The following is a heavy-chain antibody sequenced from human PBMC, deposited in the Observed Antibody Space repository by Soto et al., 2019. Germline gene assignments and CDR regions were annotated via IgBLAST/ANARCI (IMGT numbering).Heavy chain of an antibody. CDR3: ARDSPGGFNWFDP. V-gene: IGHV3-11*01. CDR1: GFPFSDYY. CDR2: ISSSGSAL. J-gene: IGHJ5*02. Sequence: KAGGSLRLSCAASGFPFSDYYMTWIRQAPGKGLEWVSYISSSGSALQYADSVKGRFTISRDNARNSVFLQMNSLRVEDTAMYYCARDSPGGFNWFDPWGQGTLVTVSS. D-gene: IGHD3-16*01.